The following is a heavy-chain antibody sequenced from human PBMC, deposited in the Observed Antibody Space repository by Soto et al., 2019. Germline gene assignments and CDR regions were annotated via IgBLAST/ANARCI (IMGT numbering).Heavy chain of an antibody. Sequence: PSETLSLTCTVSGGSISSGGYYWSWIRQHPGKGLEWIGYIYYSGSTYYNPSLKSRVTISVDTSKNQFSLKLSSVTAADTAVYYCARGVDSSWYDYYYYGMDVWGQGTTVTVSS. V-gene: IGHV4-31*03. D-gene: IGHD6-13*01. CDR1: GGSISSGGYY. CDR3: ARGVDSSWYDYYYYGMDV. J-gene: IGHJ6*02. CDR2: IYYSGST.